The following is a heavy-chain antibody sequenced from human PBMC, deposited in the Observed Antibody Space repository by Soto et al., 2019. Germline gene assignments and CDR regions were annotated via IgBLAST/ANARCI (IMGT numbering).Heavy chain of an antibody. V-gene: IGHV4-39*01. J-gene: IGHJ3*02. CDR2: IYYSGST. CDR1: GGSISSSSYY. CDR3: ARGSSSGPPQRPSYAFDI. Sequence: QLQLQESGPGLVKPSGTRSLTCTVSGGSISSSSYYWGWIRQPPGKGLEWIGSIYYSGSTYYNPSLKSRVTTSVDTSKNQFSPRLSSVTAADTAVYYCARGSSSGPPQRPSYAFDIWGQGTMVTVSS. D-gene: IGHD6-6*01.